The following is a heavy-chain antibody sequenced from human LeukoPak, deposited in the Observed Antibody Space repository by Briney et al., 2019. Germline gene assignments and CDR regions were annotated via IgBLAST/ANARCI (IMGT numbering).Heavy chain of an antibody. V-gene: IGHV7-4-1*02. CDR3: ARVELRFLEWSNYYYYGMDV. D-gene: IGHD3-3*01. Sequence: APVKVSCKASGYTFTSYAMNWVRQAPGQGLEWMGWINTNTGNPTYAQGFTGRFVFSLDTSVSTAYLQISSLKAEDTAVYYCARVELRFLEWSNYYYYGMDVWGQGTTVTVSS. CDR1: GYTFTSYA. J-gene: IGHJ6*02. CDR2: INTNTGNP.